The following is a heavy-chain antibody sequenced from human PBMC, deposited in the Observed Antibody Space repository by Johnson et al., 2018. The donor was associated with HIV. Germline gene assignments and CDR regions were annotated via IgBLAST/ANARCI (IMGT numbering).Heavy chain of an antibody. CDR1: GFTFRNYG. V-gene: IGHV3-33*06. Sequence: QVQLVESGGGVVQPGTSLRLSCAASGFTFRNYGMHWVRQAPGKGLEWVAAVWYDGSNKYYANSVKGRFTLFRDNSKNTVFLEMNSLTAEDTGLYYCVKDGAHSGSHHDAFDVWGRGTVVTVSS. CDR2: VWYDGSNK. D-gene: IGHD1-26*01. CDR3: VKDGAHSGSHHDAFDV. J-gene: IGHJ3*01.